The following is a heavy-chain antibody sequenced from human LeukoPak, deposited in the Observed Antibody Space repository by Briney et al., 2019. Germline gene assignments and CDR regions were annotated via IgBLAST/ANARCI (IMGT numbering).Heavy chain of an antibody. D-gene: IGHD3-10*01. Sequence: GGSLRLSCAASGFTFSSYGMHWVRQAPGKGLEWVAFIRCDGSNKYYADSVKGRFTISRDNSKNTLYLQMNSLRAEDTAVYYCAKGTSMVRGDLFDYWGQGTLVTVSS. CDR1: GFTFSSYG. V-gene: IGHV3-30*02. J-gene: IGHJ4*02. CDR2: IRCDGSNK. CDR3: AKGTSMVRGDLFDY.